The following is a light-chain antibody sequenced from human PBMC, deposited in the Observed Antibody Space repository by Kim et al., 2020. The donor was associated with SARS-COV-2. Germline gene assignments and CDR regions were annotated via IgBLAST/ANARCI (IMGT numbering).Light chain of an antibody. CDR2: DVS. CDR1: RSDVGGYNY. Sequence: QSALTQPASVSGSPGQSITISCTGTRSDVGGYNYVSWYQQHPGKAPKLKIYDVSKRPSGVSNRFSGSKSGNTASLTISGLQAEDEADYYCSSYTSSNTVVFGGGTQLTVL. J-gene: IGLJ2*01. CDR3: SSYTSSNTVV. V-gene: IGLV2-14*03.